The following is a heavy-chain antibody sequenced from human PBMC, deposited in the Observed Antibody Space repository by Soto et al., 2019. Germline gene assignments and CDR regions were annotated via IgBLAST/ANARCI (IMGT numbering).Heavy chain of an antibody. CDR3: AREGITIFGVVPFDY. J-gene: IGHJ4*02. CDR2: INHSGST. V-gene: IGHV4-34*01. D-gene: IGHD3-3*01. Sequence: SETLSLTCAVYGGSFSGYYWSWIRQPPGKGLEWIGEINHSGSTNYNPSLKSRVTTSVDTSKNQFSLKLSSVTAADTAVYYCAREGITIFGVVPFDYWGQRTLVTVSS. CDR1: GGSFSGYY.